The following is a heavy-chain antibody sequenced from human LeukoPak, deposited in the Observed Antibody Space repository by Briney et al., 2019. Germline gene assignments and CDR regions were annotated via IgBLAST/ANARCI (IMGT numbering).Heavy chain of an antibody. D-gene: IGHD1-14*01. CDR1: GFTFSSYA. V-gene: IGHV3-30*01. J-gene: IGHJ4*02. CDR3: ASFRYFDY. CDR2: ISYDGSNK. Sequence: PGRSLRLSCAASGFTFSSYAMHWVRQAPGKGLEWVAVISYDGSNKYYADSVKGRFTISRDNSKNTLYLQMNSLGAEDTAVYYCASFRYFDYWGQGTLVTVSS.